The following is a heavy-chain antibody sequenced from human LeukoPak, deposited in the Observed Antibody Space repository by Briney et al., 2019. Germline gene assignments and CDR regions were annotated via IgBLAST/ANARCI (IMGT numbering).Heavy chain of an antibody. J-gene: IGHJ6*02. CDR2: IYSGGST. D-gene: IGHD5-18*01. CDR1: GFTVSSNY. Sequence: PGGSLRLSCAASGFTVSSNYMSWVRQAPGKGLERVSVIYSGGSTYYADSVKGRFTISRDNSKNTLYLQMNSLRAEDTAVYYCARDGEGYSYGYSGGRNYYYYGMDVWGQGTTVTVSS. CDR3: ARDGEGYSYGYSGGRNYYYYGMDV. V-gene: IGHV3-53*01.